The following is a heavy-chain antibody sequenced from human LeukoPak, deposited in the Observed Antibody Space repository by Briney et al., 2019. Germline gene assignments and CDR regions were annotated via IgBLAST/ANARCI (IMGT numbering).Heavy chain of an antibody. J-gene: IGHJ4*02. D-gene: IGHD3-3*01. CDR1: GFTFSGSA. CDR3: AADLAWSGYTPADY. Sequence: PGGSLRLSCAASGFTFSGSAMHWVRQASGKGLEWVGRIRSKANSYATACAASVKGRFTTSRDDSKNTAYLQMNSLKTEDTAVYYCAADLAWSGYTPADYWGQGTLVTVSS. CDR2: IRSKANSYAT. V-gene: IGHV3-73*01.